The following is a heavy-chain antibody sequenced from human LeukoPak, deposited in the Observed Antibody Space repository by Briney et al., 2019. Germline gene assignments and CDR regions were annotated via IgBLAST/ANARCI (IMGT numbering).Heavy chain of an antibody. Sequence: SGGSLRLPCAASKFAFSSYAMSWVRQAPGKGLEWVSAISGGGGNTYYADSVKGRFTISRDNSKNTLYLQMNSLRAEDTAVYYCGKNRYSGSLSPFDIWGQGTMVTVSS. CDR1: KFAFSSYA. J-gene: IGHJ3*02. CDR2: ISGGGGNT. V-gene: IGHV3-23*01. D-gene: IGHD1-26*01. CDR3: GKNRYSGSLSPFDI.